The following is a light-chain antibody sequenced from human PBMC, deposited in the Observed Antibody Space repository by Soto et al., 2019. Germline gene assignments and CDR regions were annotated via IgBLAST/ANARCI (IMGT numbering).Light chain of an antibody. J-gene: IGKJ1*01. CDR2: GAS. CDR3: QQYNNWPLA. Sequence: EIVRTQSPATLSVSPGERATLSCRASQSVSINLAWYQQKPGQAPRLLIYGASTRATGIQARFSGSGSGTEFPLTISSLQPEDFAVYYCQQYNNWPLAFGQGPKVEIK. CDR1: QSVSIN. V-gene: IGKV3-15*01.